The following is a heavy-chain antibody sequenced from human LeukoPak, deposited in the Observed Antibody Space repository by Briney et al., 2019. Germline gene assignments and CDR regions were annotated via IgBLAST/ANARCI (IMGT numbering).Heavy chain of an antibody. Sequence: GGSLRLSCAASGFTFSDYYMNSIRQAPGKGLEWVSYISTSGSTKYYADSVKGRFTMSRDNAKNSLYLQMNSLRAEDTAVYYCARNMVRGVIFPLGYWGQGILVTVSS. J-gene: IGHJ4*02. CDR3: ARNMVRGVIFPLGY. CDR2: ISTSGSTK. CDR1: GFTFSDYY. D-gene: IGHD3-10*01. V-gene: IGHV3-11*01.